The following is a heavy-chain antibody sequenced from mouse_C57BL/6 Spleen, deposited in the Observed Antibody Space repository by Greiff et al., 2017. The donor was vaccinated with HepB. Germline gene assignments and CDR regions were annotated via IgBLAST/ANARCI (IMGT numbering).Heavy chain of an antibody. CDR3: ARSDDRFYYGSSYDWYFDV. V-gene: IGHV1-19*01. CDR1: GYTFTDYY. Sequence: EVQLQQSGPVLVKPGASVKMSCKASGYTFTDYYMNWVKQSHGKSLEWIGVINPYNGGTSYNQKFKGKATLTVDKSSSTAYMELNSLTSEDSAVYDCARSDDRFYYGSSYDWYFDVWGTGTTVTVSS. J-gene: IGHJ1*03. CDR2: INPYNGGT. D-gene: IGHD1-1*01.